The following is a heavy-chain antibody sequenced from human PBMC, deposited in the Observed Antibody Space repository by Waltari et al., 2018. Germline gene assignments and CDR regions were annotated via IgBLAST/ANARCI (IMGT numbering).Heavy chain of an antibody. CDR3: VRAPYCSSTSCYGGAFDI. V-gene: IGHV1-3*01. CDR1: GYTFTSYA. J-gene: IGHJ3*02. Sequence: QVQLVQSGAEVKKPGASVKVSCKASGYTFTSYAMHWVRQAPGQRLEWMGWINAGNGNTKYSQKFQGRVTITRDTSASTAYMELSSLRSEDTAVYYCVRAPYCSSTSCYGGAFDIWGQGTMVTVSS. CDR2: INAGNGNT. D-gene: IGHD2-2*01.